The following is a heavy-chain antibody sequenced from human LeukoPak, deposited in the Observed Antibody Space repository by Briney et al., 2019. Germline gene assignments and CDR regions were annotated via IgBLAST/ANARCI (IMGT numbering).Heavy chain of an antibody. J-gene: IGHJ5*02. Sequence: PSETLSLTCAEYGESSSGYYCSWIRQTPGKGLGWIGEIFRRGSTDYTPSLKSRVTISVDTSENQFTLKLTSVTAADTAVYFCARRPNGVIRGVGGPTGHWFDPWGQGTLVTVSS. V-gene: IGHV4-34*12. CDR1: GESSSGYY. D-gene: IGHD6-19*01. CDR3: ARRPNGVIRGVGGPTGHWFDP. CDR2: IFRRGST.